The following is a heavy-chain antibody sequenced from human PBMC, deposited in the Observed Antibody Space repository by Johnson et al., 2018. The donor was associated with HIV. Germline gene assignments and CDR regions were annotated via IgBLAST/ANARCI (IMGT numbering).Heavy chain of an antibody. CDR3: ARDGESQQLPLGDAFDA. Sequence: QVQLVESGGGVVQPGRSLSLSCAASGFTFSSYAMYWVRQAPGKGLEWVAFISYDGSNKYYADSVKGRFTISRDNSKNTLYLQMNSLRAEDTAMYYCARDGESQQLPLGDAFDAWGQGTMVTDSS. CDR1: GFTFSSYA. CDR2: ISYDGSNK. D-gene: IGHD6-13*01. J-gene: IGHJ3*01. V-gene: IGHV3-30-3*01.